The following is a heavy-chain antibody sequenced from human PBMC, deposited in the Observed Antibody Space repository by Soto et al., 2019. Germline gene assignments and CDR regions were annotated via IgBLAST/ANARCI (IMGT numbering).Heavy chain of an antibody. CDR2: IIPIFGTA. CDR1: GGTFSSYA. D-gene: IGHD2-15*01. V-gene: IGHV1-69*13. Sequence: ASVKVSCKASGGTFSSYAISWVRQAPGQGLEWMGGIIPIFGTADYAQKFQGRVTITADDATSTAYMELSSLRSEDTAGYYCASVETQRYYYGMDVWGQGTTVTVSS. CDR3: ASVETQRYYYGMDV. J-gene: IGHJ6*02.